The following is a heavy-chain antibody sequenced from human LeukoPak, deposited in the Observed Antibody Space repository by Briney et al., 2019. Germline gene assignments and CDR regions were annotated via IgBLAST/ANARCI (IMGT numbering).Heavy chain of an antibody. V-gene: IGHV3-21*04. Sequence: GGSLRLSCAASGFLFSSYTMNWVRQAPGKGLEWVSSISRAGSYRYYADSVKGRFTISRDNAKKSLYLQVNSLRAEDTAVYYCARCYYDSSGYPNDYYYYYGMDVWGQGTTVTVSS. CDR1: GFLFSSYT. CDR3: ARCYYDSSGYPNDYYYYYGMDV. J-gene: IGHJ6*02. CDR2: ISRAGSYR. D-gene: IGHD3-22*01.